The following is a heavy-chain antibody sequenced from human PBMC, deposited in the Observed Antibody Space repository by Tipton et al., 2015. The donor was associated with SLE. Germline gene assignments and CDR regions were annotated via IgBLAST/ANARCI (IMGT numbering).Heavy chain of an antibody. CDR1: GGSLSSHY. D-gene: IGHD5-24*01. V-gene: IGHV4-59*11. CDR2: IYYSGST. Sequence: TLSLTCTVSGGSLSSHYWSWIRQPPGKGLEWIGYIYYSGSTNYNPTLKRRVTISVDPSKNQFSLKLSSVTAADTAVYYCARVDGYYRGDYFDYWGQGTLVTVSS. CDR3: ARVDGYYRGDYFDY. J-gene: IGHJ4*02.